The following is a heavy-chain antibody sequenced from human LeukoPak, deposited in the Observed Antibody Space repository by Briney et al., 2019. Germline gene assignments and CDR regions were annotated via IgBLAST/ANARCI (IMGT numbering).Heavy chain of an antibody. CDR3: ARVDYGDPAGWFDP. D-gene: IGHD4-17*01. J-gene: IGHJ5*02. CDR1: GYTFTGYY. CDR2: IKPNSGGT. Sequence: GASVKVSCKASGYTFTGYYMHWVRQAPGQGLEWMGWIKPNSGGTNYAQKFQGRVTMTRDTSISTAYMELSRLRSDDTAVYYCARVDYGDPAGWFDPWGQGTLVTVSS. V-gene: IGHV1-2*02.